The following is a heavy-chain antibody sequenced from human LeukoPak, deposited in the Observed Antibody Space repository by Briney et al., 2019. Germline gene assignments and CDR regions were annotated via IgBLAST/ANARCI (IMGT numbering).Heavy chain of an antibody. CDR2: IYPGDSDG. D-gene: IGHD6-13*01. J-gene: IGHJ4*02. Sequence: HGESLKISCKGSGYSFTRFWIGWVRQMPGKGLEWMGIIYPGDSDGRYSPSFQGQVTISADKSISTAYLQWSSLKASDTAVYYCAKLGGGNSSWYDYWGQGTLVTVSS. V-gene: IGHV5-51*01. CDR3: AKLGGGNSSWYDY. CDR1: GYSFTRFW.